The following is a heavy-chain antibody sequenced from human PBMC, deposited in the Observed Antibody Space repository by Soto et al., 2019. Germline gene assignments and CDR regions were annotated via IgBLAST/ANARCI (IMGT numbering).Heavy chain of an antibody. Sequence: QVQLEQSGAEVKKPGSSVKVSCKASGGTFHSHTITWVRQSPGQGLEWMGRILPILDIATYAQKFQGRVXXXXXXXXXXXXXXXXXXXXXXAXVXXXXXXDGDYYAAKEIYYWGQGTLVTVSS. D-gene: IGHD2-2*01. V-gene: IGHV1-69*02. J-gene: IGHJ4*02. CDR3: XXXDGDYYAAKEIYY. CDR1: GGTFHSHT. CDR2: ILPILDIA.